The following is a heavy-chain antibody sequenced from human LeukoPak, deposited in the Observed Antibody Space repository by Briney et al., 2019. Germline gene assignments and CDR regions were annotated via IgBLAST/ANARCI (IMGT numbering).Heavy chain of an antibody. D-gene: IGHD3-16*02. V-gene: IGHV3-66*01. Sequence: GVSLRLSCAASGFTVSSNYMSWVRQAPGKGLEGGSVIYSGGSTYYEDSVKGRFTISRDNSKNTVYLQMNSLRAEDTAVYYCASLSLRYFHYWGQGTLVTVSS. CDR2: IYSGGST. CDR1: GFTVSSNY. J-gene: IGHJ4*02. CDR3: ASLSLRYFHY.